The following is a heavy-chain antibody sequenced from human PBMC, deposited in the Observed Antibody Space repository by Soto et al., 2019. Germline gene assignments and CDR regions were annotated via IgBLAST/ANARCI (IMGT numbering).Heavy chain of an antibody. CDR1: GYSFTSYW. Sequence: PVESLKISCKGSGYSFTSYWIGWVRQMPGKGLEWMGIIYPGDSDTRYSPSFLGEVTISADKSISTAYLQCSSLTGSDTAVCCCPRRANMDVGRQGTTLTVSS. CDR3: PRRANMDV. CDR2: IYPGDSDT. V-gene: IGHV5-51*01. J-gene: IGHJ6*02.